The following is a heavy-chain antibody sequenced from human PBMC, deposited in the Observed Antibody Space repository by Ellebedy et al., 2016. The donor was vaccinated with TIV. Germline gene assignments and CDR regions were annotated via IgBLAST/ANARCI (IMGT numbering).Heavy chain of an antibody. CDR2: ISNSNSI. Sequence: GGSLRLSCAASGFTFSSYWMSWVCQAPGKGLEWVSYISNSNSIYYADYVKGRFTISRDNAKNSLYLQMNSLRAEDTAVYYCARDPTMVREPTFDYWGQGTLVTVSS. CDR3: ARDPTMVREPTFDY. V-gene: IGHV3-48*04. D-gene: IGHD3-10*01. CDR1: GFTFSSYW. J-gene: IGHJ4*02.